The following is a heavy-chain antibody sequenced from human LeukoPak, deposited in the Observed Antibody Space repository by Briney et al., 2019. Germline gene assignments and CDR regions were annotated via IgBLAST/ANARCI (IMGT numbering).Heavy chain of an antibody. V-gene: IGHV1-69*05. J-gene: IGHJ4*02. CDR2: IIPIFATA. CDR1: GGTFSSYA. D-gene: IGHD6-19*01. Sequence: ASVKVSCKASGGTFSSYAISWVRQAPGQGLEWMGRIIPIFATANYAQKFQVRVTITTDESTSTAYMELSSLRSEDTAVYYCARSDSSGWYYFDYWGQGTLVTVSS. CDR3: ARSDSSGWYYFDY.